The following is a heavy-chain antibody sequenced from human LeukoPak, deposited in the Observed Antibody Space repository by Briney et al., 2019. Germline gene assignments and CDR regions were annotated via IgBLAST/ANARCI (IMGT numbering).Heavy chain of an antibody. Sequence: GGSLRLSCAASGFTFSSYAMSWVRQAPGKGLEWASAISGSGGSTYYADSVKGRFTISRDNSKNTLYLQMNSLRAEDTAVYYCAKDHGYSYGFDYWGQGTLVTVSS. D-gene: IGHD5-18*01. CDR1: GFTFSSYA. CDR3: AKDHGYSYGFDY. V-gene: IGHV3-23*01. CDR2: ISGSGGST. J-gene: IGHJ4*02.